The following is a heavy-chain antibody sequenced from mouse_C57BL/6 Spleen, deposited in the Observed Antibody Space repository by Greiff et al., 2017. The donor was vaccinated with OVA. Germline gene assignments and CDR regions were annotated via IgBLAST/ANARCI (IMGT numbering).Heavy chain of an antibody. V-gene: IGHV1-18*01. Sequence: VQLQQSGPELVKPGASVKIPCKASGYTFTDYNMDWVKQSHGKSLEWIGDINPNNGGTIYNQKFKGKATLTVDKSSSTAYMELRSLTSEDTAVYYCVLIYYDYDYFDYWGQGTTLTVSS. J-gene: IGHJ2*01. CDR3: VLIYYDYDYFDY. CDR2: INPNNGGT. D-gene: IGHD2-4*01. CDR1: GYTFTDYN.